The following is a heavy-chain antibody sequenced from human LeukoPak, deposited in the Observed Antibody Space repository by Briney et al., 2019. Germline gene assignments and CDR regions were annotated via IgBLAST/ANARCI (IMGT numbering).Heavy chain of an antibody. CDR3: ARGSQEDIVVVPAAMGYYFDY. V-gene: IGHV4-30-2*01. CDR2: IYHSGST. CDR1: GGSISSGGYS. D-gene: IGHD2-2*01. Sequence: SETLSLTCAVSGGSISSGGYSWSWIRQPPGKGLEWIGYIYHSGSTYYNPSLKSRVTISVDRSKNQFSLKLSSVTAADTAVYYCARGSQEDIVVVPAAMGYYFDYWGQGTLVTVSS. J-gene: IGHJ4*02.